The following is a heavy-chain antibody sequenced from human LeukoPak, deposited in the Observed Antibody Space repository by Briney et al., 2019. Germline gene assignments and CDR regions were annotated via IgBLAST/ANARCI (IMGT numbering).Heavy chain of an antibody. CDR1: GYTFTSHA. V-gene: IGHV1-3*01. Sequence: ASVKVSCKASGYTFTSHAMHWVRQAPGQSLEWMGWINAGNGNTKYSQRFQGRVTITADESTSTAYMELSSLRSEDTAVYYCAVLWFGELLYTDYWGQGTLVTVSS. CDR2: INAGNGNT. J-gene: IGHJ4*02. CDR3: AVLWFGELLYTDY. D-gene: IGHD3-10*01.